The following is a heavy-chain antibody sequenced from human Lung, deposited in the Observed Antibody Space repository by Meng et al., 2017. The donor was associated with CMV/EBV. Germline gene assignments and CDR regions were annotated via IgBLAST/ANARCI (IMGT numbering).Heavy chain of an antibody. V-gene: IGHV3-21*01. CDR1: GFTFSSYT. Sequence: GKSLKISCAASGFTFSSYTMNWVRQAPGKGLEWVSSISTRSSYIYYADSVKGRFTVSRDNAKNSLYLQMNSLRAEDTAVYYCARHNYLWGSYPLDYWGQGTLVTVSS. CDR3: ARHNYLWGSYPLDY. D-gene: IGHD3-16*01. J-gene: IGHJ4*02. CDR2: ISTRSSYI.